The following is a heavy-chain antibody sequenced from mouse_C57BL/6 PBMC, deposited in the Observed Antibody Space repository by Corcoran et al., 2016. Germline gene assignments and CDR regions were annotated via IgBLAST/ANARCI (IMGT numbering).Heavy chain of an antibody. CDR2: ISYDGSN. Sequence: DVQLQESGPGLVKPSQSLSLTCSVTGYSITSGYYWNWIRQFPGNKLEWMGYISYDGSNNYNPSLKNRISITRDTSKNQFFLKLNSVTTEDTATYYCAIFYYDSVAYWGQGTLVTVSA. V-gene: IGHV3-6*01. J-gene: IGHJ3*01. CDR3: AIFYYDSVAY. D-gene: IGHD2-4*01. CDR1: GYSITSGYY.